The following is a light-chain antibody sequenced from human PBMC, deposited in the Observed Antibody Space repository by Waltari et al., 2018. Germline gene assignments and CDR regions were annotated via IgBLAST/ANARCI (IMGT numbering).Light chain of an antibody. J-gene: IGKJ3*01. CDR1: QGISSY. V-gene: IGKV1-9*01. CDR3: QQVYNYPFT. Sequence: DIQLTQSPSFLSASVGDRVTITCRASQGISSYLAWYQQKPRKAPKLLIYAASTLQSGLPSRFSGTGSGTAFTLTISSLQPEDFATYYCQQVYNYPFTFGPGTKVDIK. CDR2: AAS.